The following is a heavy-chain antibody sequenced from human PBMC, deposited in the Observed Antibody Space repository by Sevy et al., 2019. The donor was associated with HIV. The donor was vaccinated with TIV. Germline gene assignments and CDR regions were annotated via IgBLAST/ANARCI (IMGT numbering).Heavy chain of an antibody. CDR3: ARLMAAAGTREMDV. CDR1: GFTFSSYS. V-gene: IGHV3-21*01. J-gene: IGHJ6*02. Sequence: GGSLRLSCAASGFTFSSYSMNWVRQAPGKGLEWVSSISSSSSYIYYADSVKGRFTISRDNAKNSLYLQMNSLRAEDTAVYYCARLMAAAGTREMDVWGQGTTITVSS. D-gene: IGHD6-13*01. CDR2: ISSSSSYI.